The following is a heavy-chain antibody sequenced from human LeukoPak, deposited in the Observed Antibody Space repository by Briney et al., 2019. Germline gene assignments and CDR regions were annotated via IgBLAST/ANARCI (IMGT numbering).Heavy chain of an antibody. CDR1: GYSISSGYY. CDR2: IYHSGST. V-gene: IGHV4-38-2*02. J-gene: IGHJ4*02. Sequence: PSETLSLTCTVSGYSISSGYYWGWIRQPPGKGLEWIGSIYHSGSTYYNPSLKSRVTISVDTSKNQFSLKLSSVTAADTAVYYCARDVGSSSWYYGFDYWGQGTLVTVSS. D-gene: IGHD6-13*01. CDR3: ARDVGSSSWYYGFDY.